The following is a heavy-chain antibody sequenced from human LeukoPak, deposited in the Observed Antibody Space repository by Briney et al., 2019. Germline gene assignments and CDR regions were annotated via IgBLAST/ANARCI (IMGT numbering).Heavy chain of an antibody. CDR2: IYYSGST. D-gene: IGHD6-13*01. V-gene: IGHV4-59*08. Sequence: SETLSLTCTVSGGSISSYYWSWIRQPPGKGLEWIGYIYYSGSTNYNPSLKSRVTISVDTSKNQFSLKLSSVTAADTAVYYCARSGYSSSWYRGYFQHWGQGTLVTVSS. CDR3: ARSGYSSSWYRGYFQH. CDR1: GGSISSYY. J-gene: IGHJ1*01.